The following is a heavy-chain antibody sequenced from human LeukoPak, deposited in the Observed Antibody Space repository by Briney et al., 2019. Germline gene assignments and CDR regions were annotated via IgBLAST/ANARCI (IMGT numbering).Heavy chain of an antibody. CDR3: ARGYDSSGYYLPYFDY. J-gene: IGHJ4*02. CDR1: GFTFSSYA. V-gene: IGHV3-64*01. Sequence: GGSLRLSCAASGFTFSSYAMHWVRQAPGKGLEYVPAISSNGGSTYYANSVKGRFTISRDNSKNTLYLQMGSLRAEDMAVYYCARGYDSSGYYLPYFDYWGQGTLVTVSS. D-gene: IGHD3-22*01. CDR2: ISSNGGST.